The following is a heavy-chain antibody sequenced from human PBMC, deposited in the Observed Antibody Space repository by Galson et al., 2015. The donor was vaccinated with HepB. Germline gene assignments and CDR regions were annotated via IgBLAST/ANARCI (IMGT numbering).Heavy chain of an antibody. J-gene: IGHJ4*02. CDR1: RGTFSSYA. V-gene: IGHV1-69*13. D-gene: IGHD5-18*01. Sequence: SVKVSCKDSRGTFSSYAISRVRQAPGQGLEWMGGIIPIFGTANYAQKIQGTVTITADESTSTAYMELSSLRCEDTAVYYCARVTPPSGYSYGYYFDYWGQVTLVTVSS. CDR3: ARVTPPSGYSYGYYFDY. CDR2: IIPIFGTA.